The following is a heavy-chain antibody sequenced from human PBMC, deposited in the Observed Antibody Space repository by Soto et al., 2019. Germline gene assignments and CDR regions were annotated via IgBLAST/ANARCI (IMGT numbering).Heavy chain of an antibody. V-gene: IGHV3-30*04. J-gene: IGHJ6*02. CDR3: ARAVIQLEVPPRYYDLGMHV. D-gene: IGHD1-1*01. Sequence: TYSNYPMRWGAEMPGTGLELLSVISYDGRNKYYADSVNGRFTISRDNTKNTLYLQMNSLRAEFMVVYYCARAVIQLEVPPRYYDLGMHVWSQGSKLT. CDR1: TYSNYP. CDR2: ISYDGRNK.